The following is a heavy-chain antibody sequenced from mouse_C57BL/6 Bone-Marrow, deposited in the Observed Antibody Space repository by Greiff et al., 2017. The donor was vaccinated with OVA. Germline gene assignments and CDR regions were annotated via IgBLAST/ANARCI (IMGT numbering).Heavy chain of an antibody. CDR3: AREEGLRRFDY. CDR1: GYSITSGYY. CDR2: ISYDGSN. Sequence: EVKLQESGPGLVKPSQSLSLTCSVTGYSITSGYYWNWIRQFPGNKLEWMGYISYDGSNNYNPSLKNRISITRDTSKNQFFLKLNSVTTEDTATYYCAREEGLRRFDYWGQGTTLTVSS. J-gene: IGHJ2*01. V-gene: IGHV3-6*01. D-gene: IGHD2-4*01.